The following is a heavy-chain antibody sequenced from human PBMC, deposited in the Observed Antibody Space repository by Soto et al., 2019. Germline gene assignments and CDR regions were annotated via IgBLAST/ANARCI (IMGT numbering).Heavy chain of an antibody. V-gene: IGHV4-4*02. CDR3: ARDVPVAAPYGMDV. Sequence: PSETRSLTCAVSGGSISSSNWWGSVRQPPGKGLEWIGESYHSGSTNYNPSLKSRVTISVDKSTNQFSLKLSSVSAAATAVYYCARDVPVAAPYGMDVWGQGTTVTVSS. CDR1: GGSISSSNW. CDR2: SYHSGST. J-gene: IGHJ6*02. D-gene: IGHD2-15*01.